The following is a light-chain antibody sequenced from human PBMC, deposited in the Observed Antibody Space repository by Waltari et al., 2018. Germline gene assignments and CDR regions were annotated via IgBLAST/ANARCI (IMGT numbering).Light chain of an antibody. CDR2: RDT. J-gene: IGLJ2*01. V-gene: IGLV3-25*03. Sequence: SYELTQPPSVSMSPGQTARITCSGDALPNAFTSWYQQKPGQAPLLLMYRDTERPSVIPERFSGSTSGTIVTLTITGVQAEDEADYYCQSTDSSGDFVVFGGGTRLTVL. CDR3: QSTDSSGDFVV. CDR1: ALPNAF.